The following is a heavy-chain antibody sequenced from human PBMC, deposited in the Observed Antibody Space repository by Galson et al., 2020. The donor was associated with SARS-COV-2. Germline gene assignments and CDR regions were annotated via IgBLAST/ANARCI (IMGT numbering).Heavy chain of an antibody. CDR1: GGSFSGYY. CDR2: INHSGST. V-gene: IGHV4-34*01. J-gene: IGHJ5*02. D-gene: IGHD6-13*01. CDR3: ASGRYSSSWYGVHNWFAP. Sequence: SDTLSLTCAVYGGSFSGYYWSWIRQPPGKGLEWIGVINHSGSTNYNPSLKNRVTISVDTSKNQFSLKLSSVTAAGSAVYYCASGRYSSSWYGVHNWFAPWGQGTLVTVSS.